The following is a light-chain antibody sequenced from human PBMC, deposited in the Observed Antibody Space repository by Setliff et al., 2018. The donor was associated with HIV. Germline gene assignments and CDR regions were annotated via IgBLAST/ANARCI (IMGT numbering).Light chain of an antibody. J-gene: IGLJ1*01. Sequence: QSALAQPASVSGSPGQSITIFCTGTSSDVGGYNLVSWYQHHPDKAPKLIIYEVRERPSGVSNRFSGSKSGNTASLTISGLQAEDEADYYCCSFAGSNTYVFGPGTKVTGL. CDR1: SSDVGGYNL. V-gene: IGLV2-23*02. CDR3: CSFAGSNTYV. CDR2: EVR.